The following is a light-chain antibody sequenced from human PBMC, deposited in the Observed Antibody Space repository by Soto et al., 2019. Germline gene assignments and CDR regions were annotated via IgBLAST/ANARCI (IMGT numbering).Light chain of an antibody. V-gene: IGLV1-44*01. Sequence: QSVLTQPPSASGAPGQRVTISCFGSASNIGTYAVNWYQQLPGTAPKLLIYSNDQRPSGVPDRFSGSKSGTSASLAISGLHSDDEADYYCASWDDSVNGRVFGGGTKLTVL. CDR2: SND. CDR1: ASNIGTYA. J-gene: IGLJ3*02. CDR3: ASWDDSVNGRV.